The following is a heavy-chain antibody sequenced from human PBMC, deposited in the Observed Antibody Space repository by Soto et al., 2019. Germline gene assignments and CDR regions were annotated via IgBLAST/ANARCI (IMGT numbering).Heavy chain of an antibody. Sequence: GGSLRLSCAASGFTFSSYAMSWVRQAPGKGLEWVSAISGSGGSTYYADSVKGRFTISRDNSKNTLYLQMNSLRAEDTAVYYCAKDLFTSQGSYSSSSGYYFDYWGQGTLVTVSS. V-gene: IGHV3-23*01. J-gene: IGHJ4*02. D-gene: IGHD6-6*01. CDR1: GFTFSSYA. CDR3: AKDLFTSQGSYSSSSGYYFDY. CDR2: ISGSGGST.